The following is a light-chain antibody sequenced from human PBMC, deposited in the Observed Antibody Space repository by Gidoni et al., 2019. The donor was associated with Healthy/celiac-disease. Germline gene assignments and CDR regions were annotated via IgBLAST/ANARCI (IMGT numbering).Light chain of an antibody. V-gene: IGKV1-39*01. CDR3: QQSYSTPPRRT. J-gene: IGKJ4*01. CDR1: QSISSY. CDR2: AAA. Sequence: IQLTQPSSSLSASVGDRVTITCRASQSISSYINWYQQNPGKASELLIYAAAILQSEVPSRSSGSGTGTDFTLTISSLQPEDDATYNYQQSYSTPPRRTFGGGTKVEIK.